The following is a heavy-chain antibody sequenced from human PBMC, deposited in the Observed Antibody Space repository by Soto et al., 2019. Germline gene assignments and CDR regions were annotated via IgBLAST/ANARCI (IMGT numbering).Heavy chain of an antibody. CDR2: IYYSGST. Sequence: PSETLSLTCTVSGGSVSSGSYYWSWIRQPPGKGLEWIGYIYYSGSTSYNPSLKSRVTISLDTSKNQFSLKLSSVTAADTAVYYCQRGRVIHTEAAAXIDDWGQGTLVTVSS. CDR3: QRGRVIHTEAAAXIDD. J-gene: IGHJ4*02. V-gene: IGHV4-61*01. CDR1: GGSVSSGSYY. D-gene: IGHD6-13*01.